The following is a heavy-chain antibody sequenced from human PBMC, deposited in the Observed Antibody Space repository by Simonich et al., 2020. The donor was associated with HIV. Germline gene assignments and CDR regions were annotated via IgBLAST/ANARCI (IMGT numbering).Heavy chain of an antibody. D-gene: IGHD6-19*01. CDR3: ATSSGWYRIDY. Sequence: QLHLQESLPGLVKPSGTLSLTCAVSGDPISRSNWWREVRPPPGKGLEWIGEIYHRESNSSNPALKRRVTISIDKTKNQFSLKLSSVTAADTAVYYCATSSGWYRIDYWGQGTLVIVSS. J-gene: IGHJ4*02. V-gene: IGHV4-4*02. CDR2: IYHRESN. CDR1: GDPISRSNW.